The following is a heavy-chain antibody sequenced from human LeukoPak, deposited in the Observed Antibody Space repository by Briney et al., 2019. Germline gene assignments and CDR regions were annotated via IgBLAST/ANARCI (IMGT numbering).Heavy chain of an antibody. CDR3: AKGYCSSTSCYTDY. Sequence: HPGRSLRLSCAASGFTFDDYAMHWVRQAPGKGLEWVSGISWNSGSIGYADSVKGRFTISRDNAKNSLYLQMNSLRAEDTALYYCAKGYCSSTSCYTDYWGQGTLVTVSS. J-gene: IGHJ4*02. CDR1: GFTFDDYA. D-gene: IGHD2-2*02. V-gene: IGHV3-9*01. CDR2: ISWNSGSI.